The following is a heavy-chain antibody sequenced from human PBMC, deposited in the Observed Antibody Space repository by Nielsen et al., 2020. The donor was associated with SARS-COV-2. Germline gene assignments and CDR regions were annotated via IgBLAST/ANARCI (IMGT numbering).Heavy chain of an antibody. Sequence: GGSLRLSCTASGFSFVNFGMTWVRQTPGKGLEWLSYISSSGSTIYYADSVKGRFTISRNSARDSLYLHMNSLRAEDTAVYFCARVYNAPWVELWFSDYWGQGALVTVSS. J-gene: IGHJ4*02. CDR1: GFSFVNFG. CDR3: ARVYNAPWVELWFSDY. CDR2: ISSSGSTI. D-gene: IGHD3-10*01. V-gene: IGHV3-48*01.